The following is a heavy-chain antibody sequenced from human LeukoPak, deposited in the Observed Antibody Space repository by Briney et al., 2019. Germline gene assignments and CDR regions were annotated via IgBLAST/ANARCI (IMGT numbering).Heavy chain of an antibody. D-gene: IGHD4-17*01. V-gene: IGHV4-39*01. CDR2: IYYSGST. Sequence: PSETLSLTCTVSGGSISTNNYCWGWIRQSPGKGLEWIGSIYYSGSTYDNPSLRSRVTISVDTSKNQFSLKVTSVAAADTAVYYCARLNYGDGDYWGQGTLVTVSS. CDR1: GGSISTNNYC. CDR3: ARLNYGDGDY. J-gene: IGHJ4*02.